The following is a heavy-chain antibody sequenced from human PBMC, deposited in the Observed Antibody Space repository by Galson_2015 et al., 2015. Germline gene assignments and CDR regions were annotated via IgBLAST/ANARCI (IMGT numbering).Heavy chain of an antibody. CDR2: INPNSGDT. J-gene: IGHJ4*02. CDR3: AREGSSGWSFDY. Sequence: SCKASGYTFTGYYMHWVRQAPGQGLEWMGRINPNSGDTIYAQKFQGRVTLTRDTSISTAYMELSRLRSDDTAVYYCAREGSSGWSFDYWGQETLVTVSS. D-gene: IGHD6-19*01. CDR1: GYTFTGYY. V-gene: IGHV1-2*06.